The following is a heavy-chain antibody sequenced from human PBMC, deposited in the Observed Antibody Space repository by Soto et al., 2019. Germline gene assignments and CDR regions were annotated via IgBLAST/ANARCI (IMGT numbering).Heavy chain of an antibody. CDR2: IIPIFGTA. Sequence: SVKVSCKASGGTFSSYAISWVRQAPGQGLEWMGGIIPIFGTANYAQKFQGRVTITADKSTSTAYMELSSLRSEDTAVYYCARVRVVVVAATQGSYYYYGMDVWGQGTTVTVSS. V-gene: IGHV1-69*06. D-gene: IGHD2-15*01. CDR3: ARVRVVVVAATQGSYYYYGMDV. CDR1: GGTFSSYA. J-gene: IGHJ6*02.